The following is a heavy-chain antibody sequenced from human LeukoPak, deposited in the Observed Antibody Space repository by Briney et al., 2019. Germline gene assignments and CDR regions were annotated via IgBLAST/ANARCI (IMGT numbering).Heavy chain of an antibody. D-gene: IGHD3-3*01. Sequence: GGSLRLSCAASGFTFSSYSMNWVRQAPGKGLEWVSYTGSTSSPIYYADSVKGRFTISRDNAKNSLYLQMNSLRAEDTAVYYCARDRGRYDFWSGSNDAFDIWGQGTMVTVSS. CDR3: ARDRGRYDFWSGSNDAFDI. V-gene: IGHV3-48*01. CDR1: GFTFSSYS. CDR2: TGSTSSPI. J-gene: IGHJ3*02.